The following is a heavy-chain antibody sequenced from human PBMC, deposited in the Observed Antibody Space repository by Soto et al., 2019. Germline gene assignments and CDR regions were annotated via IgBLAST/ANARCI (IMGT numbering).Heavy chain of an antibody. Sequence: SETLSLTCAVYGGFLSESYWTWIRQPPGKWLEWIGEINHVGGTNYNPSLKSRVTMSVDTSQNQFSLRLISVTAADTAMYFCVRIRYQLPSSVLWLDPWGQGXPVTVSS. CDR3: VRIRYQLPSSVLWLDP. J-gene: IGHJ5*02. V-gene: IGHV4-34*01. D-gene: IGHD3-16*01. CDR1: GGFLSESY. CDR2: INHVGGT.